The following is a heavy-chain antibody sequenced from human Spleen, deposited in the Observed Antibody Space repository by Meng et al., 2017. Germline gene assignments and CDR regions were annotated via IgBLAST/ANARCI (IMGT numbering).Heavy chain of an antibody. V-gene: IGHV4-4*02. D-gene: IGHD1-26*01. CDR1: GDSVTGSNW. Sequence: QVQLQESGPGLVKPSGTPSLTCVVSGDSVTGSNWWSWVRQPPGKGLEWIGEIFHIGSTNYNPSLKTRVAISVDKSKNQFSLKLTSATAADTAVYYCARVDRDTGTYFDYWGQGILVTVSS. CDR3: ARVDRDTGTYFDY. J-gene: IGHJ4*02. CDR2: IFHIGST.